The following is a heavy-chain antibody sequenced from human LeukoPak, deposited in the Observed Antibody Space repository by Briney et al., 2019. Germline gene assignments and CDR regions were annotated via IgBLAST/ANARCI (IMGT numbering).Heavy chain of an antibody. CDR2: INHSGST. D-gene: IGHD3-10*01. CDR3: ARGPITMVRGAHYYGMDV. Sequence: SETLSLTCAVYGGSFSGYYWSWIRQPPGKGLEWIGEINHSGSTNYNPSLKSRVTISVDTSKNQFSLKLSSVTAADTAVYYCARGPITMVRGAHYYGMDVWGQGTTVTVSS. V-gene: IGHV4-34*01. J-gene: IGHJ6*02. CDR1: GGSFSGYY.